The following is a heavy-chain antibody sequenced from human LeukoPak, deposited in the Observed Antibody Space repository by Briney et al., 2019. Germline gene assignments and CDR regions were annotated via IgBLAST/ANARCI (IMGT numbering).Heavy chain of an antibody. Sequence: PGGSLRLSCAASGFTFSNYWMSWVRQAPGKGLEWVSNIKQDGSEKYYVDSVKGRFTISRDNAKNSLYLQMNSLRAEDTAVYYCARGTRRGYFDYPYYGMDIWGQGTTVTVSS. CDR3: ARGTRRGYFDYPYYGMDI. D-gene: IGHD3-9*01. V-gene: IGHV3-7*01. J-gene: IGHJ6*02. CDR1: GFTFSNYW. CDR2: IKQDGSEK.